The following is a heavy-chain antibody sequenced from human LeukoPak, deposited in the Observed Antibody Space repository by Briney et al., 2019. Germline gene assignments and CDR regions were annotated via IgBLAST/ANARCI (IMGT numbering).Heavy chain of an antibody. J-gene: IGHJ5*01. V-gene: IGHV4-39*01. CDR3: VRHDGRGGATMGAFDS. CDR2: VYYGRTT. CDR1: AASISGSSHH. D-gene: IGHD4/OR15-4a*01. Sequence: SETLSLTCTVSAASISGSSHHWGWIRQSPGKGLEWIGSVYYGRTTYYSPSLDSRVTISLDTFANQFSLQLNSVTAADTAVYYCVRHDGRGGATMGAFDSWGQGSLVTVSS.